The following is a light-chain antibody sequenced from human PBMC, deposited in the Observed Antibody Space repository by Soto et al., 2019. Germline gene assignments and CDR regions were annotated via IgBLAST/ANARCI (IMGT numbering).Light chain of an antibody. V-gene: IGKV4-1*01. CDR1: QSVLYTSNNENY. J-gene: IGKJ1*01. CDR2: WTS. Sequence: DIVMTQSPDSLAVSLGGRATINCKSSQSVLYTSNNENYLAWFQQKRGQPPKMLIDWTSTRESGVPDRFSGSGSGTDSTLTISSLQAEDVAFYCCQQNYHSPWTFGQGTKVEIK. CDR3: QQNYHSPWT.